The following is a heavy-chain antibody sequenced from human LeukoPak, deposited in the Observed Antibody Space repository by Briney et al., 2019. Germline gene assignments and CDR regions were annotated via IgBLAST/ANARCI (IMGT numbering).Heavy chain of an antibody. CDR3: AKSTRAVMAMMDV. CDR1: RFTFSSYS. D-gene: IGHD3-16*01. Sequence: GGYLRLYCAASRFTFSSYSMNWVRQAPGKGLVWVSSISSRSTYIYHADSVKGRFTISRDNAKNSMFLQMNSLRAEDTAVDFCAKSTRAVMAMMDVWGKGTTVTVSS. J-gene: IGHJ6*04. V-gene: IGHV3-21*01. CDR2: ISSRSTYI.